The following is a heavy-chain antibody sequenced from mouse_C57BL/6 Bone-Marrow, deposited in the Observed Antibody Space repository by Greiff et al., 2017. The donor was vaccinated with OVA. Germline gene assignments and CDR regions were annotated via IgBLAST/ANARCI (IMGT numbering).Heavy chain of an antibody. CDR3: ACHYSNSPWFAY. V-gene: IGHV5-15*01. J-gene: IGHJ3*01. CDR2: ISNLAYSI. Sequence: EVQLVESGGGLVQPGGSLKLSCAASGFTFTDYGMAWVRQAPRQGPEWVAFISNLAYSIYYADTVTGRFTLTGETSSNTPYLELSSLSSEDTAMDYCACHYSNSPWFAYWGQGTLVTVSA. CDR1: GFTFTDYG. D-gene: IGHD2-5*01.